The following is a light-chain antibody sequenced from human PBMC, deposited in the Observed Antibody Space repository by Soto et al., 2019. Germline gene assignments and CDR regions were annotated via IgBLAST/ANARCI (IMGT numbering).Light chain of an antibody. V-gene: IGLV2-8*01. CDR2: EVF. CDR1: SSDVGGYNY. CDR3: SWYADNNPVL. J-gene: IGLJ3*02. Sequence: QSALTQPPSASGSPGQSLTISCTGTSSDVGGYNYVSWYHQHPGKAPKLIIYEVFKRPSGVPDRFSGSKSGNTASLTVSGLQAEDEADYYCSWYADNNPVLFGGGTKLTVL.